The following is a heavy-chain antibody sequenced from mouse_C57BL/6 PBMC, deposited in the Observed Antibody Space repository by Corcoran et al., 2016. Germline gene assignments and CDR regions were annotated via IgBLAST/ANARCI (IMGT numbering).Heavy chain of an antibody. J-gene: IGHJ4*01. CDR2: INTYSGVP. CDR3: AREPYAMDY. D-gene: IGHD6-1*01. Sequence: QIPLVQSGSELKKPGETVKISCKASGYTFTTYGMSWVKQAPGKGLKWMGWINTYSGVPTYADDFKGRFAFSLEPSASTAYLQINNLKNEYTATYFCAREPYAMDYWGQGTSVTVSS. V-gene: IGHV9-3*01. CDR1: GYTFTTYG.